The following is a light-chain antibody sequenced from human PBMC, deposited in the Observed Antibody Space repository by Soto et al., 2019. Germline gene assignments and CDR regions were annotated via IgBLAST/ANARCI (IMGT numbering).Light chain of an antibody. CDR3: CSYAGSSFYV. CDR1: SSDVGSYNL. J-gene: IGLJ1*01. Sequence: QSALTQPSSVSGSPGQSITISCTGTSSDVGSYNLVSWYQQHPGKAPKLMIYEVSKRPSGVSNRFSGSKSGNTASLTISGLQAEDEADYYCCSYAGSSFYVFGNGTKVT. V-gene: IGLV2-23*02. CDR2: EVS.